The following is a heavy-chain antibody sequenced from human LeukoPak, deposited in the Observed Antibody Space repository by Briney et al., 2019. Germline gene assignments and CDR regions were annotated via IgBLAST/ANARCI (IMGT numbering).Heavy chain of an antibody. V-gene: IGHV3-23*01. Sequence: PGGSLRLSCAASGFTFSSYAMSWVRQAPGKGLEWVSAISGSGGSTYYADSVKGRFTISRDNSKNTLYLQMNSLRAEDTAVYYSAKDRSPGWPSLLVGFDYWGQGTLVTVSS. D-gene: IGHD5-24*01. CDR2: ISGSGGST. CDR1: GFTFSSYA. J-gene: IGHJ4*02. CDR3: AKDRSPGWPSLLVGFDY.